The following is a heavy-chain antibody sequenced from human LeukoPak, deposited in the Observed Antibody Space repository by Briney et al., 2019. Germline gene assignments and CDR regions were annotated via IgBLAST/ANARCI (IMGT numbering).Heavy chain of an antibody. CDR3: ARDSDHYDSSGYFLGIMEGPY. J-gene: IGHJ4*02. CDR1: GFAFGSEA. D-gene: IGHD3-22*01. Sequence: GGSLRLSCAVSGFAFGSEAMSWVRQSPARGLEWVASISPGGGTTYYADYVKGRFTISRDNSKNSLFVQMNSLRAEDTALYYCARDSDHYDSSGYFLGIMEGPYWGQGTLVTVSS. V-gene: IGHV3-23*01. CDR2: ISPGGGTT.